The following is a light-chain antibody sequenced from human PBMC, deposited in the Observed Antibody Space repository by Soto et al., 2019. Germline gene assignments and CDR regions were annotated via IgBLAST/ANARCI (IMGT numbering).Light chain of an antibody. CDR1: SSDVGGYNY. J-gene: IGLJ2*01. Sequence: QSVLTQPASVSGSPGQSITISCTGTSSDVGGYNYVSWYQQHPGKAPKLMIYDVSNRPSGVSNRFSGSKSGNTASLNISGLQAEDEADYYCSSYTSSSTVVFGGGTKLNVL. CDR2: DVS. V-gene: IGLV2-14*01. CDR3: SSYTSSSTVV.